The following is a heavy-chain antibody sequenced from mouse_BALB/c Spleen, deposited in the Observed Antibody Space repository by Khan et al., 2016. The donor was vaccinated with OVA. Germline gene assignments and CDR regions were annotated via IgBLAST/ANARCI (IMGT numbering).Heavy chain of an antibody. Sequence: QVQLQQSGTELARPGASVKMSCKASGYTFTSYTMHWVKQRPGQGLEWIGYINPSSGYTNYNQKFKEKATLTADKSSITAYMQLSSLTSEDSAIYYCAREGAYYRSDGWFAYWGQGTLVTVSA. D-gene: IGHD2-14*01. J-gene: IGHJ3*01. CDR1: GYTFTSYT. CDR3: AREGAYYRSDGWFAY. CDR2: INPSSGYT. V-gene: IGHV1-4*01.